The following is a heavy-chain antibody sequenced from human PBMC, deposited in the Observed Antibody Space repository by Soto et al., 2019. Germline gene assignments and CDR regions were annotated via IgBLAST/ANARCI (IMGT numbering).Heavy chain of an antibody. V-gene: IGHV4-4*07. CDR3: ARGQRFSDWFDP. Sequence: SETLSLTCTVTGGTISGYYWPWIRQSAGGGLEWIGRIYSSGSTNYNPSLKSLVTISLYTSMNHFSLRLSSVTAADTAVYYCARGQRFSDWFDPWGQGTLVTLSS. J-gene: IGHJ5*02. CDR1: GGTISGYY. D-gene: IGHD3-3*01. CDR2: IYSSGST.